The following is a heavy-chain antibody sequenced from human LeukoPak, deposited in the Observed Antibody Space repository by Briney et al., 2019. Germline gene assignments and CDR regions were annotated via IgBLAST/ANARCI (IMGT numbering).Heavy chain of an antibody. D-gene: IGHD6-19*01. Sequence: PGASMKVSCKSSGYTFTNYGISWVRQATGQGLEWMAWISAYNGNTNYAQKFQDRVTMTTDTSTSTASMELRSLTSDDTAVYYCARDSSVAGSFDSWGQGTLVTVSS. CDR2: ISAYNGNT. V-gene: IGHV1-18*04. CDR3: ARDSSVAGSFDS. J-gene: IGHJ4*02. CDR1: GYTFTNYG.